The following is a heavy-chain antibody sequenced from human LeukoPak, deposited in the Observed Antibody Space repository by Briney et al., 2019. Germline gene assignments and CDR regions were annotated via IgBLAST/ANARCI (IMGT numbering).Heavy chain of an antibody. CDR2: IYTSGST. V-gene: IGHV4-4*07. CDR1: GGSISSYY. D-gene: IGHD3-10*01. Sequence: SETLSLTCTVSGGSISSYYWSWIRQPAGKGLEWIGRIYTSGSTNYNPSLESRVTISVDKSKNPFSLKLSSVTAADTAVYYCASSGLMRESFDYWGQGTLVTVSS. CDR3: ASSGLMRESFDY. J-gene: IGHJ4*02.